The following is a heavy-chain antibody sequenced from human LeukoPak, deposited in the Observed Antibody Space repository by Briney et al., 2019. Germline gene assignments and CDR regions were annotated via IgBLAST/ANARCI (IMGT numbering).Heavy chain of an antibody. CDR1: GYSVTSYW. CDR3: ARLGSRTGDSSYYFDY. D-gene: IGHD7-27*01. CDR2: IYPGDSDT. J-gene: IGHJ4*02. Sequence: GGSLQISCQGSGYSVTSYWIGWGRELPGKGREGMGIIYPGDSDTRYSPSFQGQVTISADKSISTAYLQWSSLKASDTAMYYCARLGSRTGDSSYYFDYGGQGTLVTVSA. V-gene: IGHV5-51*01.